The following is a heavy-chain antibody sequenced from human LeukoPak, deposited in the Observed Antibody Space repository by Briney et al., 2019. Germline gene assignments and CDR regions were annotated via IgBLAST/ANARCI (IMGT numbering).Heavy chain of an antibody. Sequence: SETLSLTCAVSGGSFNGYSYTWIRQPPGKGLEWIGEIIHSGGTSYNPSLKSRLTISVDTSKNQFSLKLSSVTAADTAVYYCAREGDIVVVPAASYYYYMDVWGKGTTVTVSS. CDR2: IIHSGGT. CDR1: GGSFNGYS. D-gene: IGHD2-2*01. CDR3: AREGDIVVVPAASYYYYMDV. V-gene: IGHV4-34*12. J-gene: IGHJ6*03.